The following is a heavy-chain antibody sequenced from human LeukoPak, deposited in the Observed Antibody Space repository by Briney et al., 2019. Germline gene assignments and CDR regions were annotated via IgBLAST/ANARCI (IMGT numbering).Heavy chain of an antibody. CDR3: AREAQGSSGWIYYYYYGMDV. V-gene: IGHV1-69*05. CDR2: IIPIFGTA. Sequence: ASVKVSCKASGGTFSSYAISWVRQAPGQGLEWMGGIIPIFGTANYAQKFQGRVTMTRNTSISTAYMELSSLRSEDTAVYYCAREAQGSSGWIYYYYYGMDVWGRGTTVTVSS. CDR1: GGTFSSYA. J-gene: IGHJ6*02. D-gene: IGHD6-19*01.